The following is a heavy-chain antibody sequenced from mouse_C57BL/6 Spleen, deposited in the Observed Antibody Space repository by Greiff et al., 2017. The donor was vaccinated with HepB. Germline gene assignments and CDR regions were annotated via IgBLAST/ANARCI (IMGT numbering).Heavy chain of an antibody. CDR3: ARYGNYGSSPFAY. Sequence: QVQLQQPGAELVRPGTSVKLSCKASGYTFTSYWMHWVKQRPGQGLEWIGVIDPSDSYTNYNQKFKGKATLTVDTSSSTAYMQLSSLTSEGSAVYHCARYGNYGSSPFAYWGQGTLVTVSA. CDR1: GYTFTSYW. J-gene: IGHJ3*01. CDR2: IDPSDSYT. V-gene: IGHV1-59*01. D-gene: IGHD1-1*01.